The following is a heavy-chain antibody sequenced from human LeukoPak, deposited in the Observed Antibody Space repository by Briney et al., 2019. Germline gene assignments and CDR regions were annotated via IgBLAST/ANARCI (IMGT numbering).Heavy chain of an antibody. J-gene: IGHJ4*02. V-gene: IGHV1-69*04. CDR1: GGTFSSYA. D-gene: IGHD6-13*01. CDR3: ARDGLAAGINY. CDR2: IIPILGIA. Sequence: ASVKVSCKASGGTFSSYAISWVRQAPGQGLEWMGRIIPILGIANYAQKFQGRVTMTRDTSTSTVYMELSSLRSEDTAVYYCARDGLAAGINYWGQGTLVTVSS.